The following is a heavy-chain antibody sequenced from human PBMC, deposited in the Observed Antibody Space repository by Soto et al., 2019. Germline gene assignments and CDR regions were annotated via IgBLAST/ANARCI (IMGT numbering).Heavy chain of an antibody. Sequence: EVQLVESGGGLVQPGGSLRLSCAASGFTFSSYWMHWVRQAPGEGLVWVSRIDFDGTTINYADSVKGRFTISRNNAKNTLYLQLNSLRAEDKAVYFCARAGSYRFDYWGQGTLVTVSS. D-gene: IGHD3-10*01. CDR2: IDFDGTTI. CDR3: ARAGSYRFDY. V-gene: IGHV3-74*01. CDR1: GFTFSSYW. J-gene: IGHJ4*02.